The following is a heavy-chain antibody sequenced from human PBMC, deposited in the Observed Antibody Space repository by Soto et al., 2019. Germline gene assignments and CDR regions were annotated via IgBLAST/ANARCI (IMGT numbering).Heavy chain of an antibody. J-gene: IGHJ4*02. CDR2: INHSGST. D-gene: IGHD5-18*01. CDR3: ARDSDTGMEELDC. V-gene: IGHV4-34*01. CDR1: GGSFSGYY. Sequence: PSETLSLTCAVYGGSFSGYYWSWIRQPPGKGLEWIGEINHSGSTNYNPSLKSRVTISVDTSKNQFSLKLSSVTAADTAVYYCARDSDTGMEELDCWGQGTLVTVSS.